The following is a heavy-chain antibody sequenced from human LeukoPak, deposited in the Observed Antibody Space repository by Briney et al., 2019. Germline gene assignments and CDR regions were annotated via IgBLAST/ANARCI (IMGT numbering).Heavy chain of an antibody. D-gene: IGHD3-16*01. CDR3: ARGWGSLYYFDF. J-gene: IGHJ4*02. CDR2: INPKSGVT. Sequence: ASVKVFCKASGYTFSDYFVHWVRQAPGQGPEWMGWINPKSGVTKYAQKFQGRVTMVWDTATTTVYMDLSSLTSDDTAVYFCARGWGSLYYFDFWGQGTLVTVSS. CDR1: GYTFSDYF. V-gene: IGHV1-2*02.